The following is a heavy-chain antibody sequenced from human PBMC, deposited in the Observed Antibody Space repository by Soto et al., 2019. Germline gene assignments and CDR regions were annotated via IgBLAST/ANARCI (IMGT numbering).Heavy chain of an antibody. CDR1: GFTFSSYA. D-gene: IGHD3-16*02. CDR2: ISGSGGST. V-gene: IGHV3-23*01. J-gene: IGHJ4*02. Sequence: GGSLRLSCAASGFTFSSYAMSWVRQAPGKGLEWVSAISGSGGSTYYADSVKGRFTISRDNSKNTLYLQMNSLRAEDTAVYYCAKDFMITFGGVIGLDYWGRGTLVTVSS. CDR3: AKDFMITFGGVIGLDY.